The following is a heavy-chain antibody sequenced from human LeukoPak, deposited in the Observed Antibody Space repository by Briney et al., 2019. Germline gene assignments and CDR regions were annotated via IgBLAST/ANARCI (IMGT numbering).Heavy chain of an antibody. CDR1: GFTFSSYA. CDR2: IRGSGVSGVST. CDR3: AKVGYCSSTRCF. Sequence: GGSLRLSCAASGFTFSSYAMSWVRQAPGKGLEWVSAIRGSGVSGVSTYYADSVKGRFTISRDNSKNTLYLQMKSLRAEDTAVYYCAKVGYCSSTRCFWGQGTLVTVFS. V-gene: IGHV3-23*01. J-gene: IGHJ4*02. D-gene: IGHD2-2*01.